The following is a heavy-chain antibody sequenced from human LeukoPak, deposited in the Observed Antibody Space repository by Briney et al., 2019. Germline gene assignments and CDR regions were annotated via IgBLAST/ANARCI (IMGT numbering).Heavy chain of an antibody. D-gene: IGHD2-2*01. CDR1: GFTFSSYS. Sequence: GGSLRLSCAASGFTFSSYSMNWVRQAPGKGLEWVSSISSISSYIFYADSVKCRFTISRDNAKNSMYLQMNSLRAEDTAVYYCARGDIVVVPAATDYWGQGVLVTVSS. V-gene: IGHV3-21*01. CDR2: ISSISSYI. CDR3: ARGDIVVVPAATDY. J-gene: IGHJ4*02.